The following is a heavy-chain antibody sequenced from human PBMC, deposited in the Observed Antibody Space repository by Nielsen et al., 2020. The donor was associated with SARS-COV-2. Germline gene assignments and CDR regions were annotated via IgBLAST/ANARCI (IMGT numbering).Heavy chain of an antibody. V-gene: IGHV4-39*01. D-gene: IGHD3-10*01. CDR2: IYYRGST. J-gene: IGHJ4*02. CDR3: ARGPNGSGSYYSPGYFDY. CDR1: GDYIRSDDYY. Sequence: SETLSLTCSVAGDYIRSDDYYWGWIRQPPGKGLEWIGSIYYRGSTYYNPSLKSRVTMSEDTSKNQFSLKLSSVTAADTAVYYCARGPNGSGSYYSPGYFDYWGQGTLVTVSS.